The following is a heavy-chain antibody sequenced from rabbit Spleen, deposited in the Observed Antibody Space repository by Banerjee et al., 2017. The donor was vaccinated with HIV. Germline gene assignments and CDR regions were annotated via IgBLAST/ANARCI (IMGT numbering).Heavy chain of an antibody. Sequence: QQQLEESGGGLVQPEGSLTLTCKATGIDFSSYWMCWVRQAPGKGLEWSACIDARSGSTWYAKWAKGRFTISTTSSTTVTLQMTSLTVADTATYFCARDSSSSFSSYGMDLWGPGTLVTVS. D-gene: IGHD1-1*01. CDR3: ARDSSSSFSSYGMDL. CDR2: IDARSGST. J-gene: IGHJ6*01. CDR1: GIDFSSYW. V-gene: IGHV1S45*01.